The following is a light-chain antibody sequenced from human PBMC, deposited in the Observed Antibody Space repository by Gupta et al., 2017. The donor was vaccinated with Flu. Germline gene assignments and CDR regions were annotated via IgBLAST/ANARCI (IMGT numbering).Light chain of an antibody. CDR2: DAS. J-gene: IGKJ4*01. CDR1: QTVYNN. Sequence: EEGGTLSGRASQTVYNNLAWYQQKPGQAPRLLIYDASTRATGIPARFSGGGSGTDFTLTISGLQSEDFAVYYCQQYTAWPLTFGGGTKVEIK. CDR3: QQYTAWPLT. V-gene: IGKV3-15*01.